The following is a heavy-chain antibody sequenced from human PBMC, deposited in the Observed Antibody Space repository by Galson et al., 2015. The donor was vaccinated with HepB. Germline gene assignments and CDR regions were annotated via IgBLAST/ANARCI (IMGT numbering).Heavy chain of an antibody. Sequence: SVKVSCKASGYTFTGYYMHWVRQAPGQGLEWMGRINPNSGGTNYAQKFQGRVTMTRDTSISTAYMELSRLRSDDTAVYYCARDLRYCSGGSCYRFDPWGQGTLVTVSS. J-gene: IGHJ5*02. D-gene: IGHD2-15*01. CDR3: ARDLRYCSGGSCYRFDP. CDR2: INPNSGGT. CDR1: GYTFTGYY. V-gene: IGHV1-2*06.